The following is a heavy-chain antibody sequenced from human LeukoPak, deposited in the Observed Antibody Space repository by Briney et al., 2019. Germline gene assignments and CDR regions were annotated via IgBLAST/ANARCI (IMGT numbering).Heavy chain of an antibody. J-gene: IGHJ4*02. Sequence: GGSLRLSCAASGFTFSSYEMNWVRQAPGNGLEWVANIGYSGRTIYYADYVKGRFTISRDNAKNSLYLQMNSLRVEDTAVYYCALLAVASDFDYWGQGALVTVSS. CDR2: IGYSGRTI. V-gene: IGHV3-48*03. D-gene: IGHD6-19*01. CDR3: ALLAVASDFDY. CDR1: GFTFSSYE.